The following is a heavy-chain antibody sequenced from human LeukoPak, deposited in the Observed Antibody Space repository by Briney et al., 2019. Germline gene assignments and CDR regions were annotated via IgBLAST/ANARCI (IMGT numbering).Heavy chain of an antibody. J-gene: IGHJ4*02. CDR3: ARVVPTLYYFDY. CDR2: INPNSGGT. V-gene: IGHV1-2*02. Sequence: ASVKVSCKASGYTFTSYYMHWVRQAPGQGLEWMGWINPNSGGTNYAQKFQGRVTMTRDTSISTAYMELSRLRSDDTAVYYCARVVPTLYYFDYWGQGTLVTVSS. CDR1: GYTFTSYY. D-gene: IGHD2-21*01.